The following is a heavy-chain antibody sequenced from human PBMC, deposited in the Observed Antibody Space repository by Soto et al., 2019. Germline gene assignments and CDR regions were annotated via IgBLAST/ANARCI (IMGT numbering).Heavy chain of an antibody. CDR3: AREGFCTSTTCRVGNWFDP. J-gene: IGHJ5*02. D-gene: IGHD2-2*01. CDR1: GGSFSGYY. Sequence: QVQLQQWGAGLLKPSETLSLTCVVYGGSFSGYYWSWIRQSPGKGLEWIGGINHRGSTNYNPSLESRVTTSVDTPMNPFSLKLPSVSAADTAMYDCAREGFCTSTTCRVGNWFDPWGQGSLVSVSS. CDR2: INHRGST. V-gene: IGHV4-34*01.